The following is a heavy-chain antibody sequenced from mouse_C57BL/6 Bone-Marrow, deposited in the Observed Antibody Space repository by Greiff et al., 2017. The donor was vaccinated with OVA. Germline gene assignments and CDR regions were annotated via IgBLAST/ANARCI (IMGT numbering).Heavy chain of an antibody. J-gene: IGHJ4*01. V-gene: IGHV5-4*03. Sequence: EVMLVESGGGLVKPGGSLKLSCAASGFTFSSYAMSWVRQTPEKRLEWVATISDGGSYTYYPDNVKGRFTISRDNAKNNLYLQMSHLKSEDTAMYYCARHYYSNYDYAMDYWGQGTSVTVSS. CDR3: ARHYYSNYDYAMDY. D-gene: IGHD2-5*01. CDR2: ISDGGSYT. CDR1: GFTFSSYA.